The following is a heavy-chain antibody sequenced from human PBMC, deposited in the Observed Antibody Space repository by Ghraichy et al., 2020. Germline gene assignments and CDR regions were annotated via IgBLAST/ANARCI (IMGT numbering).Heavy chain of an antibody. CDR1: GGSISSSSYY. CDR2: IYYSGST. J-gene: IGHJ4*02. V-gene: IGHV4-39*01. Sequence: SETLFLTCTVSGGSISSSSYYWGWIRQPPGKGLEWIGSIYYSGSTYYNPSLKSRVTISVDTSKNQFSLKLSSVTAADTAVYYCANGYCSGGSCYSSDYWGQGTLVTVSS. CDR3: ANGYCSGGSCYSSDY. D-gene: IGHD2-15*01.